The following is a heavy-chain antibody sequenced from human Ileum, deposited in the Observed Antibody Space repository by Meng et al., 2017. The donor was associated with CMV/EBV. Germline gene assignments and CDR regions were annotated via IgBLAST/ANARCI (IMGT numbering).Heavy chain of an antibody. CDR1: GSISSSSYY. J-gene: IGHJ4*01. V-gene: IGHV4-39*02. CDR3: ARAIVVVPGEVNYFDY. Sequence: GSISSSSYYWGWIRQPPGKGLEWIGSVYYTGRNYHNPSLKSRVTIYADTSKNQFSLKVRSATAADTAVYYCARAIVVVPGEVNYFDYWGHGTLVTVSS. D-gene: IGHD2-2*01. CDR2: VYYTGRN.